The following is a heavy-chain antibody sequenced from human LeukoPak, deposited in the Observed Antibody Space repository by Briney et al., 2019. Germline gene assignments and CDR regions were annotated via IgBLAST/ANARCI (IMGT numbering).Heavy chain of an antibody. CDR2: INHSGST. V-gene: IGHV4-34*01. CDR1: GGSFSGYY. J-gene: IGHJ4*02. D-gene: IGHD3-16*01. CDR3: ARGRFTYYFDY. Sequence: KSSETLSLTCAVYGGSFSGYYWSWIRQPPGKGLEWIGEINHSGSTNYNPSLKSRVTISVDTSKNQFSLKLSSVTAADTAVYYCARGRFTYYFDYWGQGTLVSVSS.